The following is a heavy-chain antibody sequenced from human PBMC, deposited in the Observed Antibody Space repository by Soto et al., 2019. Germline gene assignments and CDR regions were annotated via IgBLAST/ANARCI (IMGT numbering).Heavy chain of an antibody. CDR3: ARDPGTYYYDSAGYYPVGEEAYYGMDV. J-gene: IGHJ6*02. D-gene: IGHD3-22*01. Sequence: EVQLLESGGGLVQPGGSLRLSCAASGFTFDDYAMHWVRQAPGKGLEWVSSISWNSGTIGYADSVKGRFTISRDNAKNSLYLQMNSLRAEDTALYYCARDPGTYYYDSAGYYPVGEEAYYGMDVWGQGTTVTVSS. CDR2: ISWNSGTI. V-gene: IGHV3-9*01. CDR1: GFTFDDYA.